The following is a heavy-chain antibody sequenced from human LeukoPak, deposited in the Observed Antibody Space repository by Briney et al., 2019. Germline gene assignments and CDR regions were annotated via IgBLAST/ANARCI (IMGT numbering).Heavy chain of an antibody. J-gene: IGHJ4*02. V-gene: IGHV3-7*01. D-gene: IGHD3-3*01. Sequence: GGSLRLSCAASGCTFNSCWRRWVRYGPGQGLEWVANIKQDGSEKDYVESVKGRFTISRDNAKNSLDLQMNSLRAEDTAVYYCARDRDSYYDFWSGYSDYWGQGTLVTVSS. CDR2: IKQDGSEK. CDR1: GCTFNSCW. CDR3: ARDRDSYYDFWSGYSDY.